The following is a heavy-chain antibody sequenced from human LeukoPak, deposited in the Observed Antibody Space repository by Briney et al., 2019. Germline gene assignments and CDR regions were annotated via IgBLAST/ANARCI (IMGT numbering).Heavy chain of an antibody. J-gene: IGHJ4*02. CDR3: AKDPIFSGSYGVFDY. D-gene: IGHD1-26*01. V-gene: IGHV3-23*01. CDR1: GFTFSSCA. Sequence: GGSLRLSCAASGFTFSSCAMSWVRQAPGRGLEWVSTIIDGGNSIYYADSAEGRFTISRDNSKNTLYLQMNSLRAGDTAVYYCAKDPIFSGSYGVFDYWGLGTLVTVSS. CDR2: IIDGGNSI.